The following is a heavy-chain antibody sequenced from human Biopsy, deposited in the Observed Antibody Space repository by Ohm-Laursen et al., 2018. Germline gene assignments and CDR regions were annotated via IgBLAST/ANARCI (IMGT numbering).Heavy chain of an antibody. CDR2: ISYNERT. CDR3: VREPKTGTAEALYFDL. V-gene: IGHV4-31*03. J-gene: IGHJ2*01. D-gene: IGHD3-9*01. CDR1: GASVKTSGYF. Sequence: SQTLSLTCSVSGASVKTSGYFWAWIRQRPGKGLEWIGYISYNERTHYNPSLTSRLAISFDTSNNRISLQLRSVSVADTAVYYCVREPKTGTAEALYFDLWGRGSPVTAPS.